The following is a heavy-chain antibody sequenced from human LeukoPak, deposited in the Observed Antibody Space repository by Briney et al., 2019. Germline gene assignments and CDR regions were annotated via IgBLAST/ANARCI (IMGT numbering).Heavy chain of an antibody. CDR2: IYTDGSFT. D-gene: IGHD5-24*01. CDR1: GFTFSSYC. V-gene: IGHV3-74*01. Sequence: GGSLRLSRAASGFTFSSYCTHWVRQAPGKGLVWVSRIYTDGSFTSYADSVRGRFTISRDNAKNTLYLQRRSLRAEDTAVYYCARDGGDGYNMDFDYWGQGTLVTVSS. CDR3: ARDGGDGYNMDFDY. J-gene: IGHJ4*02.